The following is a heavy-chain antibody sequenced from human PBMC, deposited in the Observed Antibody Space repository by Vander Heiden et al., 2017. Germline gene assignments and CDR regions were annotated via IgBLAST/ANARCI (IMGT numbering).Heavy chain of an antibody. CDR1: GFTFSSYG. J-gene: IGHJ4*02. D-gene: IGHD1-1*01. CDR3: AKGQRSPLDY. Sequence: QVQLVESGVGVVQPGRSLRLSCAAHGFTFSSYGMHWVRQAPGKGLEWVAVISYDGSNKYYADSVKGRFTISRDNSKNTLYLQMNSLRAEDTAVYYCAKGQRSPLDYWGQGTLVTVSS. CDR2: ISYDGSNK. V-gene: IGHV3-30*18.